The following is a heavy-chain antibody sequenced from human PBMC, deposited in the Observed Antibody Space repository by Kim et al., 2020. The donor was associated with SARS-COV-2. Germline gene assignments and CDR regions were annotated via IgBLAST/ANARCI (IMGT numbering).Heavy chain of an antibody. Sequence: GGSLRLSCAASGFTFSSYSMNWVRQAPGKGLEWVSYISSSSSTIYYADSVKGRFTISRDNAKNSLYLQMNSLRDEDTAVYYCARDPHYYDSSGYFDYWGQGTLVTVSS. CDR2: ISSSSSTI. D-gene: IGHD3-22*01. CDR3: ARDPHYYDSSGYFDY. V-gene: IGHV3-48*02. CDR1: GFTFSSYS. J-gene: IGHJ4*02.